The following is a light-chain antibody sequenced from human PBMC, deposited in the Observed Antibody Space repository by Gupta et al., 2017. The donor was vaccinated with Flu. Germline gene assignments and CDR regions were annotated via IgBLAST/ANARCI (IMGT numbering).Light chain of an antibody. Sequence: VSLGERATINCKSSQSVLYSSNNKNYLAWYQQKPGQPPKLLIYWASTRESGVPDRFSGSGSGTDFTLTISSLQAEDVAVYYCQQYYSTPSFGGGTKVEIK. J-gene: IGKJ4*01. CDR2: WAS. V-gene: IGKV4-1*01. CDR1: QSVLYSSNNKNY. CDR3: QQYYSTPS.